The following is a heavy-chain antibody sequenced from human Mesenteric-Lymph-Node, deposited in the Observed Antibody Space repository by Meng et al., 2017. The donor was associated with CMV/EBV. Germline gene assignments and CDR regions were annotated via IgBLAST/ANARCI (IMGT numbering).Heavy chain of an antibody. Sequence: GGSLRLSCTASGFTFGDYAMSWVRQAPGKGLECVGRIRNKAATYTTEYAASVRGRFTISRDDSKNSLYLQMNSLKIEDTAVYYCVKDFLGAGDFWGQGTPVTVSS. CDR1: GFTFGDYA. V-gene: IGHV3-72*01. D-gene: IGHD2-15*01. J-gene: IGHJ4*02. CDR3: VKDFLGAGDF. CDR2: IRNKAATYTT.